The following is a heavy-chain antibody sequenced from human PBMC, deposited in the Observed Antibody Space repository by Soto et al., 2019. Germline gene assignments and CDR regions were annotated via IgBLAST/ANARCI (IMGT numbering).Heavy chain of an antibody. V-gene: IGHV3-11*01. CDR3: AMIVVVADAFDI. CDR1: GFTFRDYY. J-gene: IGHJ3*02. CDR2: ISSSGSTI. Sequence: GGALILSCAASGFTFRDYYMRWIRQAPGKGLEWVSYISSSGSTIYYADSVKGRFTISRDNAKNSLYLQMNSLRAEDTAVYYCAMIVVVADAFDIWGQGTMVTVS. D-gene: IGHD3-22*01.